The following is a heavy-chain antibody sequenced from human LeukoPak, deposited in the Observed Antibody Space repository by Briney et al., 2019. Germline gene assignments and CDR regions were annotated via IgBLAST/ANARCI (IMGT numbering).Heavy chain of an antibody. CDR1: GFTFSDYY. CDR3: ATGGGYGSGSYYNLSPYGY. V-gene: IGHV3-11*01. D-gene: IGHD3-10*01. CDR2: IGSSDTII. Sequence: PGGSLRLSCAASGFTFSDYYMTWIRQAPGKGLEWVSYIGSSDTIIYYTDSVKGRFTISRDNAKDSLYLQMNSLRAEDTAVYYCATGGGYGSGSYYNLSPYGYWGQGTLVTVSS. J-gene: IGHJ4*02.